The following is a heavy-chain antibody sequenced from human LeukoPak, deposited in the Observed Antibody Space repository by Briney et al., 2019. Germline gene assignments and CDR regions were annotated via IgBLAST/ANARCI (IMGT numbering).Heavy chain of an antibody. CDR3: ARDFHYYDSSGYYADDAFDI. V-gene: IGHV1-18*01. Sequence: ASVKVSCKASGGTFSSYGISWVRQAPGQGLEWMGWISAYNGNTNYAQKLQGRVTMTTDTSTSTAYMELRSLRSDDTAVYYCARDFHYYDSSGYYADDAFDIWGQGTMVTVSS. J-gene: IGHJ3*02. CDR2: ISAYNGNT. CDR1: GGTFSSYG. D-gene: IGHD3-22*01.